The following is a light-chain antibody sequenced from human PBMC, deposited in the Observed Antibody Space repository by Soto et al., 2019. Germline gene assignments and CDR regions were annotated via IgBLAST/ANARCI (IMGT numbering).Light chain of an antibody. CDR3: MQALQSLT. J-gene: IGKJ4*01. CDR1: QILLHSNGYNY. CDR2: VGS. Sequence: DIVMTQSPRSLPVTPGQPASISCRSSQILLHSNGYNYLDWSLQKPWQSPRLLIYVGSNRAPGIPDRGSVSASGTDCTLKISRGESEDVGGYYCMQALQSLTLGGGTKLEIK. V-gene: IGKV2-28*01.